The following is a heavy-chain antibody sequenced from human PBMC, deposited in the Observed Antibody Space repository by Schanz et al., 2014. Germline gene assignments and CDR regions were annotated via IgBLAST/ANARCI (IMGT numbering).Heavy chain of an antibody. CDR2: ISTYDGYT. CDR1: GYMFDTYG. D-gene: IGHD3-10*01. CDR3: ARAPTRMNMFRGVTYFFDY. J-gene: IGHJ4*02. Sequence: QVRLVQSGAEAREPGASVKVSCKATGYMFDTYGFAWVRQAPGQGLEWRGWISTYDGYTRYGQKVQDRLSVSTDTGTATAHVELRSLRTDDTAVYYCARAPTRMNMFRGVTYFFDYWGQGTLVTVSS. V-gene: IGHV1-18*04.